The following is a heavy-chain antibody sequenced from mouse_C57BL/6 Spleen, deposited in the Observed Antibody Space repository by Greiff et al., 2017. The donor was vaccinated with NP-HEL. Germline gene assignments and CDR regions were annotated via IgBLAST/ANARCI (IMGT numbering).Heavy chain of an antibody. D-gene: IGHD1-1*01. J-gene: IGHJ4*01. V-gene: IGHV1-80*01. CDR1: GYAFSSYW. CDR3: ARGAAVVATKGYYAMDN. CDR2: IYPGDGDT. Sequence: QVQLKQSGAELVKPGASVKISCKASGYAFSSYWMKWAKQRPGKGLEWIGQIYPGDGDTDYNGKFKGKATLTADKSSSTAYMERSSLTAGDAAVYICARGAAVVATKGYYAMDNWGQGTSVTVSS.